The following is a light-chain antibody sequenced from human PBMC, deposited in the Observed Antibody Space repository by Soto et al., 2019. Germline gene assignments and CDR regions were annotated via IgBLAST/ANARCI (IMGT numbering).Light chain of an antibody. Sequence: EIVLTQSPATLSLSLGERATLSCRASQSVSSYLAWYQQKPGQAPRLLIYDASNRATGIPARFSGSGSGTDFTLTISSLEPEDFAVYYCQQRSNWAGVTFGGGTKVDIK. J-gene: IGKJ4*01. CDR2: DAS. V-gene: IGKV3-11*01. CDR3: QQRSNWAGVT. CDR1: QSVSSY.